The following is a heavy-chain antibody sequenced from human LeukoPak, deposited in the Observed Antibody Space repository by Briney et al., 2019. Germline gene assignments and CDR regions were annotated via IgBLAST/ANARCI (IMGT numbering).Heavy chain of an antibody. CDR1: SGSISNYY. J-gene: IGHJ6*03. D-gene: IGHD2-15*01. Sequence: PSETLSLTCTVSSGSISNYYWNWIRQPAGKGLEWIGRIYLSASTNYNPSLKSRVTMSLDTSENQFSLRLTSVTAADTAVYYCARVLRYCSGGNCYSGGLGYMDVWGKGTTVTISS. CDR3: ARVLRYCSGGNCYSGGLGYMDV. CDR2: IYLSAST. V-gene: IGHV4-4*07.